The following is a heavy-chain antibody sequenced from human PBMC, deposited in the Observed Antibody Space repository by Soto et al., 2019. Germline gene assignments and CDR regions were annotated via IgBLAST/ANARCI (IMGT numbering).Heavy chain of an antibody. J-gene: IGHJ6*03. CDR2: MNPNSGNT. D-gene: IGHD2-2*01. CDR1: GYTFTSYD. Sequence: ASVKVSCKASGYTFTSYDINWVREATGQGLERMGWMNPNSGNTGYAQKFQGRVTMTRNTSISTAYMELSSLRSEDTAVYYCARAALSPPCSSTSCRYYYYMDVWGKGTTVTVSS. CDR3: ARAALSPPCSSTSCRYYYYMDV. V-gene: IGHV1-8*01.